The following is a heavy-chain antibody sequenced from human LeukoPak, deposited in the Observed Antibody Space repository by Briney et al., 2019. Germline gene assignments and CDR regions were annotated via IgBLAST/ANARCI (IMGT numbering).Heavy chain of an antibody. V-gene: IGHV1-69*05. CDR3: ARGPHDFWSGYSPSDY. Sequence: SVKVSCKASGGTFSSYAISWVRQAPGQGLEWMGGIIPIFGTANYAQKFQGRVTITTDESTSTAYMELSSLRSEDTAVYYCARGPHDFWSGYSPSDYWGQGTLVTVSS. D-gene: IGHD3-3*01. CDR2: IIPIFGTA. J-gene: IGHJ4*02. CDR1: GGTFSSYA.